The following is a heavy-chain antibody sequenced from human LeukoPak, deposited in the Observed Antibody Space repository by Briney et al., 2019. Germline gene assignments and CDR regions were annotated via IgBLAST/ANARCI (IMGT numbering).Heavy chain of an antibody. CDR1: GGSISSNNW. CDR2: IYHSGST. V-gene: IGHV4-4*02. Sequence: SGTLSLTCAVSGGSISSNNWWSWVRQPPGKGLEWIGEIYHSGSTNYNPSLKSRVTISVDKSKNQFSLELTSVTAADTAVYYCASGQYYDLWSGYYVDWGQGTLVTVSA. CDR3: ASGQYYDLWSGYYVD. D-gene: IGHD3-3*01. J-gene: IGHJ4*02.